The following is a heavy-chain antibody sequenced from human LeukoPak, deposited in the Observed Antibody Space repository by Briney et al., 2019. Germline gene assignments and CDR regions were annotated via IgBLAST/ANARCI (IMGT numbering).Heavy chain of an antibody. J-gene: IGHJ6*03. Sequence: SETLSLTCTVSGGSISSGSYYWSWIRQPAGKGLEWIGRIYTSGSTNYNPSLKSRVTISIDTSKNQFSLKLSSVTAADTAVYYCAAARHYYYYMDVWGKGTTVTVSS. CDR3: AAARHYYYYMDV. D-gene: IGHD6-6*01. CDR2: IYTSGST. V-gene: IGHV4-61*02. CDR1: GGSISSGSYY.